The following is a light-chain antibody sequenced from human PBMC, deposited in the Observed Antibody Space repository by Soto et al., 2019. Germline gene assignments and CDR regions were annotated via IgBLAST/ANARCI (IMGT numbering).Light chain of an antibody. CDR3: SSYSSSTSHV. V-gene: IGLV2-14*01. CDR1: TSDIGGYNF. J-gene: IGLJ1*01. Sequence: QSVLTQPASVSGSPGQSVTISCTGPTSDIGGYNFVSWYEQHPGKAPILMIYNVSNQPSGVSARFSGSKSGSTPSLTISGLNADDEADYYSSSYSSSTSHVFGAATKLTVL. CDR2: NVS.